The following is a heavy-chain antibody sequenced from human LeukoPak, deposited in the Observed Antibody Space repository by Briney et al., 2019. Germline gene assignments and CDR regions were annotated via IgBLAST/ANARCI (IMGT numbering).Heavy chain of an antibody. D-gene: IGHD1-7*01. CDR1: GFTFDDYA. CDR3: AKDISNWNSRHFDY. Sequence: TGGSLRLSCAASGFTFDDYAMHWVRQVPGKGLEWVSLISGNGGNTYYADSVKGRFTISRDNSKNSLYLQTNSLRTEDTALYYCAKDISNWNSRHFDYWGQGTLVTVSS. J-gene: IGHJ4*02. CDR2: ISGNGGNT. V-gene: IGHV3-43*02.